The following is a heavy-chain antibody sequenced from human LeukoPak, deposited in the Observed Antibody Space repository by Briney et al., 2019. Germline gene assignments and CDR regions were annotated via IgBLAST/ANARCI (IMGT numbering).Heavy chain of an antibody. D-gene: IGHD3-9*01. V-gene: IGHV3-30*18. CDR2: ISYDGSNK. CDR1: GFTFSSYG. CDR3: AKGPFLDDLTGYLRDAFDI. Sequence: PGGSLRLSCAASGFTFSSYGMHWVRQAPGKGLEWVAVISYDGSNKYYVDSVKGRFTISRDNSKNTLYLQMNSLRAEDTAVYYCAKGPFLDDLTGYLRDAFDIWGQGTMVTVSS. J-gene: IGHJ3*02.